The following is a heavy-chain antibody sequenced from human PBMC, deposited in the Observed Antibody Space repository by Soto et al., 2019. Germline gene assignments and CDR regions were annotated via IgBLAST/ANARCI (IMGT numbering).Heavy chain of an antibody. CDR2: IYHSGST. CDR1: GGSISSGGYS. D-gene: IGHD6-19*01. CDR3: VRAGGLGAVAVDY. J-gene: IGHJ4*02. Sequence: QLQLQESGSGLVKPSQTLSLTCAVSGGSISSGGYSWSWIRQPPGKGLEWIGYIYHSGSTYYNPSLKSRVTISVDRSKNQFSRKLSSGTAADTAVYYCVRAGGLGAVAVDYWGQGTLVTVSS. V-gene: IGHV4-30-2*01.